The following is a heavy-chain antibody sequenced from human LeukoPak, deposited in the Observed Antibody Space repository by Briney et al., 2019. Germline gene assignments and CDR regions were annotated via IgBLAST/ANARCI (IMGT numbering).Heavy chain of an antibody. CDR1: GYTFTGYY. CDR3: ARLSEKGSTSPLIDY. CDR2: INPNSGGT. J-gene: IGHJ4*02. Sequence: ASVKVSCKASGYTFTGYYMHWVRQAPGQGLEWMGWINPNSGGTNYAQKFQGRVTMTRDTSITTAYLQWSSLKASDTAMYYCARLSEKGSTSPLIDYWGQGTLVTVSS. V-gene: IGHV1-2*02. D-gene: IGHD2-2*01.